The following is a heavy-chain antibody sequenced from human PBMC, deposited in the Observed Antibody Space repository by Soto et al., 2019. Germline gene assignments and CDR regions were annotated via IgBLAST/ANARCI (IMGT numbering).Heavy chain of an antibody. CDR1: GGSISSSYY. CDR3: ARHNWNEDY. V-gene: IGHV4-39*01. D-gene: IGHD1-20*01. CDR2: IYYSGST. Sequence: SETLSLTCTVSGGSISSSYYWGWIRQPPGKGLEWIGSIYYSGSTYYNPSLKSRVTISVDTSKNQFSLKRSSVTAADTAVYYCARHNWNEDYWGQGTLVTVSS. J-gene: IGHJ4*02.